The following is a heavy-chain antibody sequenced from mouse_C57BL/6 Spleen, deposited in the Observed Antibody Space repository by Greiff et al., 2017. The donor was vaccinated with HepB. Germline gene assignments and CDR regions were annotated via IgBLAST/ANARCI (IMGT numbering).Heavy chain of an antibody. D-gene: IGHD1-1*01. Sequence: VQLQQPGAELVKPGASVKMSCKASGYTFTSYWITWVKQRPGQGLEWIGDIYPGSGSTNYNEKFKSKDTLTVDTSSSTAYMQLSSLTSEDSAVYYCARGYYGSSCRDYWGQGTTLTVSS. CDR2: IYPGSGST. CDR1: GYTFTSYW. J-gene: IGHJ2*01. V-gene: IGHV1-55*01. CDR3: ARGYYGSSCRDY.